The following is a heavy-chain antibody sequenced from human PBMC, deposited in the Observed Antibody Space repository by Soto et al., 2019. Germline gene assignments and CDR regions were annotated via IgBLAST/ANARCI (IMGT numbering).Heavy chain of an antibody. V-gene: IGHV5-51*01. D-gene: IGHD1-26*01. CDR1: GYSFINYW. CDR3: ARQGKWELHIGGMDV. J-gene: IGHJ6*02. CDR2: IYPGDSET. Sequence: PGESLKISCKGSGYSFINYWIGWVRQMPGKGLEWMGIIYPGDSETRYSPSFQGQVSISVDKSINTAYLQWSSLKASDTAIYYCARQGKWELHIGGMDVWGPGTTVTVSS.